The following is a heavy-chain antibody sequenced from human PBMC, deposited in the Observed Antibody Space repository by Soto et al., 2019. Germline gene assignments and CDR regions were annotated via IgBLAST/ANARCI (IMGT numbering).Heavy chain of an antibody. CDR2: VHDSGST. Sequence: SETLSLTCSVSGDPISNFYWSWIRQTPWKGLEWIGCVHDSGSTDYNPSLKGRVTISLQTSKSQFSLNLRFVTAADTATYYCARGTRALITSFFAYWGQGISVTVSS. CDR1: GDPISNFY. V-gene: IGHV4-59*01. D-gene: IGHD1-20*01. CDR3: ARGTRALITSFFAY. J-gene: IGHJ4*02.